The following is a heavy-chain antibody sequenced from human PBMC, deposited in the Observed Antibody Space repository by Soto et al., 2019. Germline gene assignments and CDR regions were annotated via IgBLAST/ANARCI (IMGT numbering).Heavy chain of an antibody. J-gene: IGHJ3*02. CDR2: IWYDGSNK. V-gene: IGHV3-33*01. CDR3: ARDGPTYGSGSYQSDNAFDI. D-gene: IGHD3-10*01. Sequence: GGSLRLSCAASGFTFSSYGMHWVRQAPGKGLEWVAVIWYDGSNKYYADSVKGRFTISRDNSKNTLYLQMNSLRAEDTAVYYCARDGPTYGSGSYQSDNAFDIWGQGTMVTVSS. CDR1: GFTFSSYG.